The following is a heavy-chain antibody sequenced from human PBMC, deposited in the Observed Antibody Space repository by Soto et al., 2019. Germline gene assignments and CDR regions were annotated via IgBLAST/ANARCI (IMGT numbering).Heavy chain of an antibody. J-gene: IGHJ4*02. CDR2: IYPGDSNT. Sequence: ESLKISCTCSGNSVTTDCIGWVRQMPGKGLEWMGIIYPGDSNTRYSPSFQGQVTISADKSINTAYLQRSSMKASDTAMYYSVRLFASNADRYPDSYWGQGTLVTVSS. D-gene: IGHD2-2*02. V-gene: IGHV5-51*01. CDR1: GNSVTTDC. CDR3: VRLFASNADRYPDSY.